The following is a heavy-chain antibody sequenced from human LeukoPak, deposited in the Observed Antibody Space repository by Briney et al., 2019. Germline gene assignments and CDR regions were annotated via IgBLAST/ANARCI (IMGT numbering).Heavy chain of an antibody. Sequence: PETLSLTCTVSGGSISSYYWSWIRQPPGKGLAWIGSVYYSGNTYYNSSLKSRVTISVDTSKNQFSLKLSSVTAADTAVYYCARTDESGSYYFDYWGQGTLVTVSS. CDR3: ARTDESGSYYFDY. CDR1: GGSISSYY. J-gene: IGHJ4*02. V-gene: IGHV4-59*04. CDR2: VYYSGNT. D-gene: IGHD1-26*01.